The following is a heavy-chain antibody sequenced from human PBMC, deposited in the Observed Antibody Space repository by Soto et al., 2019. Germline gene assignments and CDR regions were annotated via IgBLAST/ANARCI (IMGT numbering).Heavy chain of an antibody. D-gene: IGHD3-22*01. J-gene: IGHJ4*02. Sequence: QLQLQESGPGLVKPSETLSLTCTVSGGSISSSSYYWGWIRQPPGKGLEWIGSVYYTGSTYDYPSLKSRITLSVDRSKSQFSLKLTSVTAADTAVYYCARLLYDSRGYYYFDYWGQGTLVTVSS. CDR3: ARLLYDSRGYYYFDY. V-gene: IGHV4-39*01. CDR2: VYYTGST. CDR1: GGSISSSSYY.